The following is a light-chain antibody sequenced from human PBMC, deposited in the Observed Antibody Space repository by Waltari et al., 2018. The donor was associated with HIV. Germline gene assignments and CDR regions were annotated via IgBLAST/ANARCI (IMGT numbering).Light chain of an antibody. CDR3: QQSYSPPWT. CDR2: AAT. V-gene: IGKV1-39*01. Sequence: DIQMTQSPSSLSAYVGDRVTITCRASQKISNYLHWYHQKPGKAPNLLIYAATSFQSGVPSRFIGSGSGRDFTLTITSLQPEDFGTYYCQQSYSPPWTFGQGTKVEIK. J-gene: IGKJ1*01. CDR1: QKISNY.